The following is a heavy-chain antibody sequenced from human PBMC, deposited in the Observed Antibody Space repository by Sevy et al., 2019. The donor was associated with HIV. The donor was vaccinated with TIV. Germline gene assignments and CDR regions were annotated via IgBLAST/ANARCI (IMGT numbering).Heavy chain of an antibody. V-gene: IGHV3-21*01. CDR1: GFTFISFT. CDR3: ARRGGLTDEGFDI. Sequence: GESLKISCAASGFTFISFTMNWVRQAPGKGLEWVSSISNSPSYIYYAASVKGRFTISRDNAKNALYLQMDSLRVEDAAVYYCARRGGLTDEGFDIWGQGTMVTVSS. J-gene: IGHJ3*02. CDR2: ISNSPSYI. D-gene: IGHD3-16*01.